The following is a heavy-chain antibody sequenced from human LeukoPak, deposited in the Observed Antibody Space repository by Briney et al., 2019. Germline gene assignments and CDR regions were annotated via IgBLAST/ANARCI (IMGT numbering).Heavy chain of an antibody. CDR3: ARDRGDSSGAY. Sequence: ASVKVSCKASGYTFTTYGFSWVRQASGQGLEWMGYIKSYTKYAEKFQDRFTMTTDTSTNTAYMELRSLTSDDTAVYYCARDRGDSSGAYWGQGTLVTVSS. J-gene: IGHJ4*02. CDR1: GYTFTTYG. CDR2: IKSYT. D-gene: IGHD6-19*01. V-gene: IGHV1-18*01.